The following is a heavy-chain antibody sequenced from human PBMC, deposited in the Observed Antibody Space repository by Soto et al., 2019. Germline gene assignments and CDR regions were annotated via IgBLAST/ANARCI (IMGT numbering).Heavy chain of an antibody. Sequence: SETLSLTCSVSGGSISSYYWSWIRQPPGKGLEWIGYIFYSGSTNYNLSLKSRVTISVDTSKNQFSLKLRSVTAADTAVYYCARDSATLGMDVWGQGTTVTVSS. CDR2: IFYSGST. D-gene: IGHD5-12*01. V-gene: IGHV4-59*01. CDR3: ARDSATLGMDV. CDR1: GGSISSYY. J-gene: IGHJ6*02.